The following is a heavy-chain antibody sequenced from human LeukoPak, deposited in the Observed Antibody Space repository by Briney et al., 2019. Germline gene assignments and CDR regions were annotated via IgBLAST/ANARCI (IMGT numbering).Heavy chain of an antibody. CDR1: GYTFTSYG. CDR3: ARDPRSGHYDSSGYHPGVDAFDI. V-gene: IGHV1-18*01. D-gene: IGHD3-22*01. J-gene: IGHJ3*02. Sequence: ASVKVSCKASGYTFTSYGISWVRQAPGQGLEWMGWISAYNGNTNYAQKLQGRVTMTTDTSTSTAYMELRSLRSDDTAVYYCARDPRSGHYDSSGYHPGVDAFDIWGQGTMVTVSS. CDR2: ISAYNGNT.